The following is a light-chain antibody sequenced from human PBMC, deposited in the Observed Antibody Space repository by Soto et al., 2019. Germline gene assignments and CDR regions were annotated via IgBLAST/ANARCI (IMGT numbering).Light chain of an antibody. CDR1: QTISSW. J-gene: IGKJ5*01. CDR2: KAS. Sequence: IQMTQSPSTLSGSVGDRVTITCRASQTISSWLAWYQQKPGKAPKLLIYKASTLKSGVPSRFSGSGSGTEFPLTISSLQPDDFATYYCQHYNSYSYTFGQGTRLEIK. V-gene: IGKV1-5*03. CDR3: QHYNSYSYT.